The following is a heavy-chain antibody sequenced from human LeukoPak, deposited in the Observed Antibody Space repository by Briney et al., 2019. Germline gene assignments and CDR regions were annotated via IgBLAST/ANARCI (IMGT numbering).Heavy chain of an antibody. J-gene: IGHJ6*03. D-gene: IGHD1-26*01. Sequence: ASVKVSCKASGYTFSSYAMNWVRQAPGQGLEWMGWINTNTGNPTYAQGFTGRFVFSLDTSVSTAYLQISSLKAEDTAVYYCARAPYSDKYSHYMDVWGKGTTVTISS. CDR2: INTNTGNP. CDR3: ARAPYSDKYSHYMDV. CDR1: GYTFSSYA. V-gene: IGHV7-4-1*02.